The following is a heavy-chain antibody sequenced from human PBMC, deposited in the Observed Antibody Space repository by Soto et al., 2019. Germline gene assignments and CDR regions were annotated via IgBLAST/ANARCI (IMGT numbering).Heavy chain of an antibody. Sequence: SVKVSCKASGGTFSSYAISWVRQAPGQGLEWMGGIIPIFGTANYAQKFQGRVTITADKSTSTAYMELSSLRSEDTAVYYCARLIPGSYDAFDIWGQGTMVTVSS. CDR1: GGTFSSYA. J-gene: IGHJ3*02. D-gene: IGHD6-19*01. CDR3: ARLIPGSYDAFDI. V-gene: IGHV1-69*06. CDR2: IIPIFGTA.